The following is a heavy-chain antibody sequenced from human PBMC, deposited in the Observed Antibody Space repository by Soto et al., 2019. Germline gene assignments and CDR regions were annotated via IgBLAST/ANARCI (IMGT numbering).Heavy chain of an antibody. D-gene: IGHD3-3*01. CDR3: ARKDLYTIFGVVIMGGYFDY. V-gene: IGHV4-34*01. CDR1: GGSFIGYY. J-gene: IGHJ4*02. Sequence: SETLSLTCAVYGGSFIGYYWSWSRQPPGKGLEWIGEINHSGSTNYNPSLKSRVTISVDTSKNQFSLKLSSVTAADTAVYYCARKDLYTIFGVVIMGGYFDYWGQGTLVTVSS. CDR2: INHSGST.